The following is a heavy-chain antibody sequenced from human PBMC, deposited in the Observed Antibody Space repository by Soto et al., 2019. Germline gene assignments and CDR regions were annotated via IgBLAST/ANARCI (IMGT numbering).Heavy chain of an antibody. D-gene: IGHD3-22*01. CDR3: AKSRYSDSSGDFYDY. CDR1: AGQFKNYV. Sequence: GGSQSLSSAASAGQFKNYVMSWVRTASGKGLEWVSGIGGSGRTTYYADAVKGRFTISRDNSNNTLFLQMNSLRAEDTAVYYCAKSRYSDSSGDFYDYWGQATLVT. V-gene: IGHV3-23*01. J-gene: IGHJ4*02. CDR2: IGGSGRTT.